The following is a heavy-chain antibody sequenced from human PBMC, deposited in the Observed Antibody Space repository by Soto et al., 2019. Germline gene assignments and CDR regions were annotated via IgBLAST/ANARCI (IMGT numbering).Heavy chain of an antibody. V-gene: IGHV5-10-1*01. Sequence: GESLKISCKGSGDSFTSYWISWVRQMPGKGVEWMGRIDPSDSYTNYSRSFQGHVTISADKSISTAYLQWSSLKASDTATYYGARSDFTMVRGVQPLPLDPWGQGTLVTVSS. CDR3: ARSDFTMVRGVQPLPLDP. J-gene: IGHJ5*02. CDR2: IDPSDSYT. CDR1: GDSFTSYW. D-gene: IGHD3-10*01.